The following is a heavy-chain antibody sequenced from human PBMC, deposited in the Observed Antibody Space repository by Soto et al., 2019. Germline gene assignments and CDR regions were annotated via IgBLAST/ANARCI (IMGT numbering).Heavy chain of an antibody. CDR3: TRVIVYATSIKYYFDY. D-gene: IGHD2-8*01. CDR2: IRSKAYGGTT. J-gene: IGHJ4*02. Sequence: GGSLRLSCTASGFTFGDYAMSWFRQAPGKGLEWVGFIRSKAYGGTTEYAASVKGRFTISRDDSKSIAYLQMNSLKTEDTAVYYCTRVIVYATSIKYYFDYWGQGTLVTVSS. V-gene: IGHV3-49*03. CDR1: GFTFGDYA.